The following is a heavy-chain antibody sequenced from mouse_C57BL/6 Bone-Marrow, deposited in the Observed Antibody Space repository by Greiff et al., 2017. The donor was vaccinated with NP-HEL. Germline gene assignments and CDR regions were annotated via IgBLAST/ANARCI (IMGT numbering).Heavy chain of an antibody. Sequence: VQLQQSGAELARPGASVKMSCKASGYTFTSYTMHWVKQRPGQGLEWIGYINPSRGYTKYNQKFKDKATLTADKSTSTAYMQLSSLTSEDSAGYYGARRGSNYAMDYRGQGTSVTVSS. CDR2: INPSRGYT. CDR3: ARRGSNYAMDY. D-gene: IGHD2-5*01. CDR1: GYTFTSYT. J-gene: IGHJ4*01. V-gene: IGHV1-4*01.